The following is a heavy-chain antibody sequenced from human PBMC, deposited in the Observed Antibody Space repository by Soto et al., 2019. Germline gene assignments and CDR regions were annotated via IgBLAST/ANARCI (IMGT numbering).Heavy chain of an antibody. J-gene: IGHJ5*02. CDR3: ARPRILGYCSSTSCPVGWFDP. D-gene: IGHD2-2*01. CDR1: GYSFTSYW. V-gene: IGHV5-51*01. Sequence: GESLKISCKGSGYSFTSYWIGWVRQMPGKGLEWMGIIYPGDSDTRYSPSFQGQIATSADTSISTAYLQWSSLKASDTAMYYCARPRILGYCSSTSCPVGWFDPWGQGTLVTVSS. CDR2: IYPGDSDT.